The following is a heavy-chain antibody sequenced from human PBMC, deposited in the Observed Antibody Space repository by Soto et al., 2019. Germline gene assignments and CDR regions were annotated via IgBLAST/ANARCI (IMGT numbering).Heavy chain of an antibody. V-gene: IGHV3-30-3*01. CDR2: ISYDGSNK. D-gene: IGHD6-13*01. J-gene: IGHJ2*01. CDR3: ARDPSSMGYSSTYRPRWYFDL. Sequence: QVQLVESGGGVVQPGRSLRLSCAASGFTFSSYAMHWVRQAPGKGLEWVAVISYDGSNKYYADSVMGRFTISRDNSKNTLYLQMNSLRAEDTAVYYCARDPSSMGYSSTYRPRWYFDLWGRGTLVTVSS. CDR1: GFTFSSYA.